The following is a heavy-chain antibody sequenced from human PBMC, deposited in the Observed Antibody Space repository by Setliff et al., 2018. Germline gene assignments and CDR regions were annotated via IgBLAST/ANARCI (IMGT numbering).Heavy chain of an antibody. V-gene: IGHV3-20*04. D-gene: IGHD1-26*01. CDR1: GFTFNRHG. J-gene: IGHJ4*02. CDR3: TRFGDRDGIGI. Sequence: VGSLSLSCAASGFTFNRHGMNWVRQAPGKGLEWVSTINWDGATTAYADSVKGRFTISRDNAKNSLYLHMDSLRDEDTALYYCTRFGDRDGIGIWGQGTLVTVSS. CDR2: INWDGATT.